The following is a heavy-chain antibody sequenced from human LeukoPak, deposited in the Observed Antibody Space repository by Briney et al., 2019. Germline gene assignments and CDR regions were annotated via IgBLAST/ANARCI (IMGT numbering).Heavy chain of an antibody. Sequence: PGGSLRLSCAAFGFTFSSYSMNWVRQAPGKGLQWVSYISSSSATIYYADSVKGRFTISRDNSKNTLYLQMDTLRAEDTAVYYCAKGKTFYYDNDYWGQGTLVTVSS. V-gene: IGHV3-48*01. D-gene: IGHD3-9*01. CDR2: ISSSSATI. CDR3: AKGKTFYYDNDY. J-gene: IGHJ4*02. CDR1: GFTFSSYS.